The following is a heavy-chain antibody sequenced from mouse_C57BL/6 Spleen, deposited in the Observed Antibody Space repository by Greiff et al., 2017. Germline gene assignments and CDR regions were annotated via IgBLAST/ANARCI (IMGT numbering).Heavy chain of an antibody. J-gene: IGHJ2*01. Sequence: QVQLKQPGAELVKPGASVKLSCKASGYTFPSYWMHWVKQRPGQGLEWIGMIHPNSGSTNYNEKLKSKATLTVDKSSSTAYMQLSSLTSEDSAVYYCARRGYGSSYDYWGQGTTLTVSS. CDR3: ARRGYGSSYDY. D-gene: IGHD1-1*01. CDR2: IHPNSGST. CDR1: GYTFPSYW. V-gene: IGHV1-64*01.